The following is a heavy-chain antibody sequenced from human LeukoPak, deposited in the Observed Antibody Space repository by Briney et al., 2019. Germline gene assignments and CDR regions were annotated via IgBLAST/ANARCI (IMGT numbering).Heavy chain of an antibody. CDR3: ARRGRSTGYSSSWYPYYMDV. CDR1: GYTFTSYA. Sequence: GASVTVSSKASGYTFTSYAMNWVRQAPGQGLEWMGWISAYNGNTNYAQKLQGRVTMTTDTSTSTAYMELRSLRSDDTAVYYCARRGRSTGYSSSWYPYYMDVWGKGTTVTVSS. V-gene: IGHV1-18*01. CDR2: ISAYNGNT. D-gene: IGHD6-13*01. J-gene: IGHJ6*03.